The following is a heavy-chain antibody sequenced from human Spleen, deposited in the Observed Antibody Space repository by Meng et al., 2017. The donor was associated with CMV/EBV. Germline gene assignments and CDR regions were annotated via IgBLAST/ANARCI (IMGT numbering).Heavy chain of an antibody. J-gene: IGHJ4*02. Sequence: QVQLVESGGGVVQPGKSLRLSCAASGFTFSSHGMHWVRQSPGKGLEWLAVISSDGDYTYYRESVRGRFSVARDNSKNTMYLQLNSLRPEDTAVYFCAKGCATDTICFIIDYWGQGALVTVSS. CDR2: ISSDGDYT. CDR1: GFTFSSHG. V-gene: IGHV3-30*18. D-gene: IGHD1-1*01. CDR3: AKGCATDTICFIIDY.